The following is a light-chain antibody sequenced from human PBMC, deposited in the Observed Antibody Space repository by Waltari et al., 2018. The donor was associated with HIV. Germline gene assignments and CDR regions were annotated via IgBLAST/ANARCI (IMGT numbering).Light chain of an antibody. V-gene: IGLV1-44*01. CDR2: RNN. Sequence: QSVLTQPPSASGTPGHRVTISCSGSSSNIGSNSVNWYQHLPETAPKLLIFRNNQRPAGGPDRFSGAKSGTSASLAISGLQSEDEADYYCAAWDDSLNGDVFGTGTTVTVL. CDR1: SSNIGSNS. J-gene: IGLJ1*01. CDR3: AAWDDSLNGDV.